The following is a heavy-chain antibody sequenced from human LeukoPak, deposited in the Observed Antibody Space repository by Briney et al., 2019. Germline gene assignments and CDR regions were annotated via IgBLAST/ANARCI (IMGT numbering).Heavy chain of an antibody. CDR3: AKSGYSSGWSFDY. V-gene: IGHV4-4*02. CDR2: IYHSGST. CDR1: GGSISSSNW. Sequence: SGTLSLTCAVSGGSISSSNWWSWVRQPPGKGLEWIGEIYHSGSTNYNPSLKSRVTISVDTSKNQFSLKLSSVTAADTAVYYCAKSGYSSGWSFDYWGQGTLVTVSS. D-gene: IGHD6-19*01. J-gene: IGHJ4*02.